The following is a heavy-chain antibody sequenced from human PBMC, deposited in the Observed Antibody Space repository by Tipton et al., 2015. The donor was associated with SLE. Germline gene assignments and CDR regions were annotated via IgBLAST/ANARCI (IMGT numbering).Heavy chain of an antibody. CDR2: IYYSGST. J-gene: IGHJ3*02. CDR1: GGSISSGGYY. Sequence: LRLSCTVSGGSISSGGYYWSWIRQHPGKGLEWIGYIYYSGSTYYNPSLKSRVTMSVDTSKNQFSLKLSSVTAADTAVYYCARHDGQWDAFDIWGQGTVVTVSS. CDR3: ARHDGQWDAFDI. V-gene: IGHV4-31*02. D-gene: IGHD2-8*01.